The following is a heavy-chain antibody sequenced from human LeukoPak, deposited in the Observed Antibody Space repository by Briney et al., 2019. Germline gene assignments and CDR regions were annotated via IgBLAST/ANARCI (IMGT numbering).Heavy chain of an antibody. CDR1: GFTFSNAW. V-gene: IGHV3-15*01. CDR2: IKSKTDGGTT. CDR3: TTDPEGSYYVFWSGYSDMYYFDY. Sequence: GGSLRLSCAASGFTFSNAWMSWVRQAPGKGLEWVGRIKSKTDGGTTDYAAPVKGRFTISRDDSKNTLYLQMNSLKTEDTAVYYCTTDPEGSYYVFWSGYSDMYYFDYWGQGTLVTVSS. J-gene: IGHJ4*02. D-gene: IGHD3-3*01.